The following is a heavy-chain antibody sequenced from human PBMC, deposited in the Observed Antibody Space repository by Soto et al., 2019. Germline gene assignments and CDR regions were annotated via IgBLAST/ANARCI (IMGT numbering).Heavy chain of an antibody. V-gene: IGHV1-69*02. CDR2: IIPILGIA. CDR3: ARGPVADYGMDV. D-gene: IGHD2-15*01. Sequence: QVQLVQSGAVVKKPGSSVKVSCKASGGTFSSYTISWVRQAPGQGLEWMGRIIPILGIANYAQKFQGRVTITADKSTSTAYMELSSLRSEDTAVYYCARGPVADYGMDVWGQGTTVTVSS. CDR1: GGTFSSYT. J-gene: IGHJ6*02.